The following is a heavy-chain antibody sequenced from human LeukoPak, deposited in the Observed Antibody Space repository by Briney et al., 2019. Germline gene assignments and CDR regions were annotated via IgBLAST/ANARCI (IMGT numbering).Heavy chain of an antibody. CDR1: GGSISSGSYY. CDR3: ARGPPPDFDY. Sequence: SETLSLTCTVSGGSISSGSYYWSWIRQPAGKGLEWIGRIYTSGSTNYNPSLKSRVTISVDTSKNQFSLKLSSVTAADTAVYYCARGPPPDFDYWGRGTLVTVSS. J-gene: IGHJ4*02. CDR2: IYTSGST. V-gene: IGHV4-61*02.